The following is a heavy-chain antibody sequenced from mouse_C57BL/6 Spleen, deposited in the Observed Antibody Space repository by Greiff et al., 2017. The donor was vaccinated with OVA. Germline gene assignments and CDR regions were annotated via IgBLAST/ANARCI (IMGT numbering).Heavy chain of an antibody. V-gene: IGHV1-26*01. CDR3: ASPYDYDVDAMDY. Sequence: EVQLQQSGPELVKPGASVKISCKASGYTFTDYYMNWVKQSHGKSLEWIGDINPNNGGTSYNQKFKGKATLTVDKSSSTAYMELRSLTSEDSAVYYCASPYDYDVDAMDYWGQGTSVTVSS. CDR1: GYTFTDYY. D-gene: IGHD2-4*01. J-gene: IGHJ4*01. CDR2: INPNNGGT.